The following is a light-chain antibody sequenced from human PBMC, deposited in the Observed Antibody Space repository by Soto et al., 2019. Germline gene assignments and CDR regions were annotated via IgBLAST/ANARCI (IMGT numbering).Light chain of an antibody. V-gene: IGKV1-39*01. CDR3: QQSYSTPWT. CDR2: ATS. J-gene: IGKJ1*01. Sequence: DIQMTQSPSSLSASVGDRVTITCRASQSISSTLNWYQQKPGEAPKLLIYATSTLHSGVPSRFSGSASGTDFTLTISSLQPEDFATYYCQQSYSTPWTFGQGTKVEIK. CDR1: QSISST.